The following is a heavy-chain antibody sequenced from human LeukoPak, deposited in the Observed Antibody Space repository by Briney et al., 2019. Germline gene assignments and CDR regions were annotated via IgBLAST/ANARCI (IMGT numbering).Heavy chain of an antibody. V-gene: IGHV4-38-2*02. CDR1: GYSISSGYY. CDR2: IYHSGST. CDR3: ARPKSRLSWFDP. J-gene: IGHJ5*02. Sequence: SETLSLTCTVSGYSISSGYYWGWIRQPPGKGLEWIGSIYHSGSTYYNPSLKSRVTISVDTSKNQFSLKLRSVTAADTAVYYCARPKSRLSWFDPWGQGTLVTVSS.